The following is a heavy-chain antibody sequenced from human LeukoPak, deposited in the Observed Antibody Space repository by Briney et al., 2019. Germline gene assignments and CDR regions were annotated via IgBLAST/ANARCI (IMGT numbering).Heavy chain of an antibody. CDR2: ISSSSSTI. J-gene: IGHJ4*02. V-gene: IGHV3-48*01. CDR1: GFTFSSYS. CDR3: ARTYYYDSSGYYSDY. D-gene: IGHD3-22*01. Sequence: GGSLRLSCAASGFTFSSYSMNWVRQAPGKGLEWVSYISSSSSTIYYADSVKGRFTISRDNAKNSLYLQMNSLRAEDTAVYYCARTYYYDSSGYYSDYWGQGTLVTVSS.